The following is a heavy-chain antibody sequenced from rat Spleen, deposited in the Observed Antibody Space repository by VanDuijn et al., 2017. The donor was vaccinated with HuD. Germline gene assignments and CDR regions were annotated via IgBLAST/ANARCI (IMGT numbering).Heavy chain of an antibody. V-gene: IGHV5-7*01. CDR1: GFTFSNYY. Sequence: EVQLVESGGGLVQPGRSLKLSCAASGFTFSNYYMAWVRQAPTKGLEWVATISYDGSITYYRDSVKGRFTISRDNAKSTLYLQMDSLRSEDTATYYCARHLDTYWYFDFWGPGTMVTVSS. D-gene: IGHD2-1*01. CDR3: ARHLDTYWYFDF. CDR2: ISYDGSIT. J-gene: IGHJ1*01.